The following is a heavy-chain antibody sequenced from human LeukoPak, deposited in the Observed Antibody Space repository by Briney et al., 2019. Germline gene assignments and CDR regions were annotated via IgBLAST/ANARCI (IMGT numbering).Heavy chain of an antibody. Sequence: ASVKVSCKVSGYTLTKLSMHWVRQAPGKGLEWMGGFDPEDGETIYAQKFQGRVTMTEDTSTDTAYMELSSLRSEDTAVYYCATVRTAGGTFDYWGQGTLVTVSS. J-gene: IGHJ4*02. CDR3: ATVRTAGGTFDY. V-gene: IGHV1-24*01. CDR2: FDPEDGET. D-gene: IGHD5-18*01. CDR1: GYTLTKLS.